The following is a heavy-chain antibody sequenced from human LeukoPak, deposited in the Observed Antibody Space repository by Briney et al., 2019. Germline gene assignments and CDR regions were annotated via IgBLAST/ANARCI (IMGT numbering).Heavy chain of an antibody. V-gene: IGHV4-34*01. Sequence: SETLSLTCAVYGGSFSGYYWSWIRQPPGKGLEWIGEINHSGSTNYNPSLKSRVTISVDTSKNQFSLKLSSVTAADTAVYYCARVSPRITLDVWGKGTTVTVSS. CDR3: ARVSPRITLDV. CDR2: INHSGST. CDR1: GGSFSGYY. J-gene: IGHJ6*04. D-gene: IGHD3-10*01.